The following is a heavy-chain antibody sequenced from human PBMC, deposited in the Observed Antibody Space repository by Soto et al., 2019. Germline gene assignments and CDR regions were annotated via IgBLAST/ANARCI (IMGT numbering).Heavy chain of an antibody. V-gene: IGHV1-18*01. J-gene: IGHJ4*02. Sequence: ASVKVSCKASGYTFTNYGISWVRQAPGQGLEWMGWINTYNGNTNHAQKLQGRVTMTTDTSTSTAYMELGSLRAEDTAVYYCAKEVAPITMIVGDYWGQGTLVTVSS. CDR1: GYTFTNYG. D-gene: IGHD3-22*01. CDR3: AKEVAPITMIVGDY. CDR2: INTYNGNT.